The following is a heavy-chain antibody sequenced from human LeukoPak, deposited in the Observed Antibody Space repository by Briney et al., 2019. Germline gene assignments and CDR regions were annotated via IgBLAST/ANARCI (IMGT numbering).Heavy chain of an antibody. Sequence: QAGRSLRLSCAASGFTFSSNAMHWVRQAPGKGLEWVAATSYDERNKYYGDSVRGRFTISRDNSKNTLYLQMNSLRVEDTALYYCARGWDNNDSSGYSAWGQGTLVTVSS. CDR2: TSYDERNK. CDR3: ARGWDNNDSSGYSA. D-gene: IGHD3-22*01. V-gene: IGHV3-30*04. CDR1: GFTFSSNA. J-gene: IGHJ4*02.